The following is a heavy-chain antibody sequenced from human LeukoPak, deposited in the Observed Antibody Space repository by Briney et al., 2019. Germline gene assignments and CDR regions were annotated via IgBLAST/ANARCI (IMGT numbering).Heavy chain of an antibody. CDR3: ARVVRGGSAAAFDI. CDR2: ISYDGSNK. J-gene: IGHJ3*02. V-gene: IGHV3-30-3*01. Sequence: QPGRSLRLSCAASGFTFSSYAMHWVRQAPGKGLEWVAVISYDGSNKYYADSVKGRFTIPRDNSKNTLYLQMNSLRAEDTAVYYCARVVRGGSAAAFDIWGQGTMVTVSS. CDR1: GFTFSSYA. D-gene: IGHD3-10*01.